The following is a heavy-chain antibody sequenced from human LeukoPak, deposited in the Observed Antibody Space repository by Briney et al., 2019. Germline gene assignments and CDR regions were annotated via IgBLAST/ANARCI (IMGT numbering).Heavy chain of an antibody. CDR3: ARDHWSSTSCYCVY. D-gene: IGHD2-2*01. CDR2: INPNSGGT. Sequence: PEASVKVSCKASGYTFTGYYMHWVRQAPGQGLEWMGWINPNSGGTNYAQKFQGRVTMSRDTSISTAYMELSRLRSDDTAVYYFARDHWSSTSCYCVYWGQGTLVTVSS. CDR1: GYTFTGYY. J-gene: IGHJ4*02. V-gene: IGHV1-2*02.